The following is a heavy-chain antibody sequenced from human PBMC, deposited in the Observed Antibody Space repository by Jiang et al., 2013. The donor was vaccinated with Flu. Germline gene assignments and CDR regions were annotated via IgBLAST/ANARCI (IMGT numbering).Heavy chain of an antibody. CDR3: ARSKKGYRAAAGTRWFDP. V-gene: IGHV4-34*01. D-gene: IGHD6-13*01. CDR1: GGSFSGYY. Sequence: LKPSETLSLTCAVYGGSFSGYYWSWIRQPPGKGLEWIGEINHSGSTNYNPSLKSRVTISVDTSKNQFSLKLSSVTAADTAVYYCARSKKGYRAAAGTRWFDPWGQGTLVTVSS. CDR2: INHSGST. J-gene: IGHJ5*02.